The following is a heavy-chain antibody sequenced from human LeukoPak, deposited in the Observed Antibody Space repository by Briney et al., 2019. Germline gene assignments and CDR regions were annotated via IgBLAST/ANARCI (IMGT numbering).Heavy chain of an antibody. J-gene: IGHJ4*02. CDR3: ASASITMVRGVILTSLDY. D-gene: IGHD3-10*01. CDR1: GGSISSYY. V-gene: IGHV4-59*01. CDR2: IYYSGST. Sequence: PSETLSLTCTVSGGSISSYYWSWIRQPPGKGLEWIGYIYYSGSTNYNPSLKSRVTISVDTSKNQFSLKLSSVTAADTAVYYCASASITMVRGVILTSLDYWGQGTLVTVSS.